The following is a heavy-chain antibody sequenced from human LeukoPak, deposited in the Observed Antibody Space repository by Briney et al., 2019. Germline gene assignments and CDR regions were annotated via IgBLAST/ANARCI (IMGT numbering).Heavy chain of an antibody. CDR1: GGTFSSYA. Sequence: SVKVSCKASGGTFSSYAISWVRQAPGQGLEWMGGIIPIFGTANYAQKFQGRVTMTRNTSISTAYMELSSLRSEDTAAYYCASWGVFPHTEYYFDYWGQGTLVTVSS. J-gene: IGHJ4*02. D-gene: IGHD2-8*01. CDR3: ASWGVFPHTEYYFDY. CDR2: IIPIFGTA. V-gene: IGHV1-69*05.